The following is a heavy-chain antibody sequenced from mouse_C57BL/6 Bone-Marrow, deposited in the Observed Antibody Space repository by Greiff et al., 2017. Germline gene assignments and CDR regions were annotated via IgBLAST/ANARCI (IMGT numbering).Heavy chain of an antibody. Sequence: QVQLKQSGAELVRPGASVKLSCKASGYTFTDYYINWVQQRPGQGLEWIARIYPGSGNTYYNEKFKGKATLTAEKSSSTAYMQLSSLTSESSAVYFCARERFITTVVASFDYWGRGTTLTVSS. J-gene: IGHJ2*01. V-gene: IGHV1-76*01. CDR2: IYPGSGNT. CDR3: ARERFITTVVASFDY. CDR1: GYTFTDYY. D-gene: IGHD1-1*01.